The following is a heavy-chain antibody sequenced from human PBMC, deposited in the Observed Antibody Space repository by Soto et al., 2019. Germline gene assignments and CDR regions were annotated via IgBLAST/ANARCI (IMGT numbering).Heavy chain of an antibody. V-gene: IGHV3-30*18. D-gene: IGHD6-19*01. CDR1: GFTFSNYG. J-gene: IGHJ4*02. Sequence: GGSLRLSCAASGFTFSNYGMHWVRQAPGKGLEWVTLISYDGNNKYYADSVKGRFTISRDNSKNTLYLQMDSLRVEDTAVYYCAKGPVSGFGSGWYDIDYWGQGTLVTVSS. CDR3: AKGPVSGFGSGWYDIDY. CDR2: ISYDGNNK.